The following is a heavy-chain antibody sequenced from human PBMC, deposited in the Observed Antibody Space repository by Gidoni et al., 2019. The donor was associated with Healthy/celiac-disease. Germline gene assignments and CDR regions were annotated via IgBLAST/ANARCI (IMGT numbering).Heavy chain of an antibody. CDR1: VCSISRGGYY. CDR2: IYYSGST. D-gene: IGHD2-15*01. CDR3: ARGVYCSGGSCYFDY. Sequence: QVQLQESGPGLVKPSQTLSLTCTFPVCSISRGGYYWSWIRQHPGKGLEWIGYIYYSGSTYYNPSLKSRVTISVDTSKNQFSRKLSSVTAADTAVYYCARGVYCSGGSCYFDYWGQGTLVTVSS. V-gene: IGHV4-31*03. J-gene: IGHJ4*02.